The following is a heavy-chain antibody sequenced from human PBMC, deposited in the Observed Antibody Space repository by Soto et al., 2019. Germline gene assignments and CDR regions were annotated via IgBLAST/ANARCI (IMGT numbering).Heavy chain of an antibody. CDR2: TYYRSKWYS. CDR3: ARGSYYSGWV. D-gene: IGHD6-19*01. Sequence: SQTLSLTFAISGDSVSSTSTAWSCIRQSPSRGLEWLGRTYYRSKWYSDYAVSVKSRITINPDTSNDQFSLQLNSVTPEDTAVYYCARGSYYSGWVWGQGTLVTVSS. V-gene: IGHV6-1*01. CDR1: GDSVSSTSTA. J-gene: IGHJ4*02.